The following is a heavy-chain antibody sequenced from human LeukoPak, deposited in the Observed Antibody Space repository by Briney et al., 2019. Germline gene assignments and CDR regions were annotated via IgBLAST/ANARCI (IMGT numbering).Heavy chain of an antibody. V-gene: IGHV2-5*01. CDR3: AHRADGSGTYTFDI. CDR2: IYWNDEK. Sequence: ESGPTLVKPTQTLTLTCTFSGFSFSTTGVGVGWIRQPPGKALEWLALIYWNDEKRYSPSLKSRLTITKVTSKNQVVLTMTNMGPVDTATYYCAHRADGSGTYTFDIWGQGTLVTVSS. D-gene: IGHD3-10*01. J-gene: IGHJ4*02. CDR1: GFSFSTTGVG.